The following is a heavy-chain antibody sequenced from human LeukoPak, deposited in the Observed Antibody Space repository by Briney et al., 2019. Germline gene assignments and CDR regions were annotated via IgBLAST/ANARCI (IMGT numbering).Heavy chain of an antibody. V-gene: IGHV4-59*08. CDR2: IFYSGNT. Sequence: SETLSLTCTVSGGSISSYYWSWIRQSPGKGLEWIGYIFYSGNTNYNPSLKSRGTISVDTSKNQFSLKLSSVTAADTAVYYCAGTGGGGARQAFDVWGQGTMVTVSS. J-gene: IGHJ3*01. CDR3: AGTGGGGARQAFDV. D-gene: IGHD6-6*01. CDR1: GGSISSYY.